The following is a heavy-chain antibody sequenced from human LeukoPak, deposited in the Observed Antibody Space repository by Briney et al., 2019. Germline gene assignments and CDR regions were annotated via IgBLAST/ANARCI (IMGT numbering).Heavy chain of an antibody. CDR2: IYYTGST. Sequence: SETLSLTCTVSGGSISSYYWSWIRQPPGKGLEWTGYIYYTGSTNYNPSLKSRVTISVDTSKDQFSLKLSSVTAADTAVYYCARLTIFGVVMFDYWGQGTLVTVSS. D-gene: IGHD3-3*01. J-gene: IGHJ4*02. V-gene: IGHV4-59*08. CDR1: GGSISSYY. CDR3: ARLTIFGVVMFDY.